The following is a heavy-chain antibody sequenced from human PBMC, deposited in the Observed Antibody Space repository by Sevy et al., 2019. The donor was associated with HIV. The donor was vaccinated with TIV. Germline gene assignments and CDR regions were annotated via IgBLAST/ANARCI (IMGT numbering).Heavy chain of an antibody. CDR3: ARDHVKDGKGGDYYYHAMDV. V-gene: IGHV3-11*01. CDR2: ISGSDDSGGDDTI. CDR1: GFTLSDYY. Sequence: GGSLRLSCTASGFTLSDYYMSWIRQAPGKGLQWISYISGSDDSGGDDTIYYADSVKGRFTISRDNAKNSLYLQKSSLRADDTAVYYCARDHVKDGKGGDYYYHAMDVWGRGTTVTVSS. D-gene: IGHD3-16*01. J-gene: IGHJ6*02.